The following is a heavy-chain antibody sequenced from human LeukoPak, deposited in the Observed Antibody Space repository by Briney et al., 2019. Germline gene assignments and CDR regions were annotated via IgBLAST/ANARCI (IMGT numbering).Heavy chain of an antibody. CDR1: GFTFSSYA. D-gene: IGHD6-6*01. CDR3: AKVGRYSSSGIDY. Sequence: GGSLRLSCAASGFTFSSYAMSWVRQAPGKGLEWVSAISGSGGSTYYADSVKGRFTISRDNSKNTRYLQMNSLRAEDTAVYYCAKVGRYSSSGIDYWGQGTLVTVSS. CDR2: ISGSGGST. V-gene: IGHV3-23*01. J-gene: IGHJ4*02.